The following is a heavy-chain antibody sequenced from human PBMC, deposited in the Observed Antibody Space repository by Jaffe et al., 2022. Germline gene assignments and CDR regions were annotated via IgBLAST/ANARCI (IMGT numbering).Heavy chain of an antibody. CDR3: ARRDYDSSGSDAFDI. CDR1: GGSISSGSYY. J-gene: IGHJ3*02. Sequence: QVQLQESGPGLVKPSQTLSLTCTVSGGSISSGSYYWSWIRQPAGKGLEWIGRIYTSGSTNYNPSLKSRVTISVDTSKNQFSLKLSSVTAADTAVYYCARRDYDSSGSDAFDIWGQGTMVTVSS. D-gene: IGHD3-22*01. V-gene: IGHV4-61*02. CDR2: IYTSGST.